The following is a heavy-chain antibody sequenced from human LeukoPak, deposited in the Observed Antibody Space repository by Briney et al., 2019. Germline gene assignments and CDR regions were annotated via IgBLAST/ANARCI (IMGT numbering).Heavy chain of an antibody. J-gene: IGHJ4*02. V-gene: IGHV3-23*01. Sequence: PGGSLRLSCAASGFTFSSYAMSWVRQAPGKGLEWVSAISGSGGSTYYADSVKGRFTISRDNSKNTLYLQMNSLRAEDTAVYYCVKEEDGIRYFDWLSYPFDYWGQGTLVTVSS. CDR3: VKEEDGIRYFDWLSYPFDY. D-gene: IGHD3-9*01. CDR2: ISGSGGST. CDR1: GFTFSSYA.